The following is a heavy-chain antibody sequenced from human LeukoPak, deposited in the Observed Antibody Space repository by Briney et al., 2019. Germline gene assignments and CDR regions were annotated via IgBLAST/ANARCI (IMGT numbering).Heavy chain of an antibody. CDR2: INPNSGGT. V-gene: IGHV1-2*02. D-gene: IGHD1-26*01. CDR1: GYTFTGYY. CDR3: ARVSLVGATEFDY. J-gene: IGHJ4*02. Sequence: ASVKVSCKASGYTFTGYYMHWVRQAPGQGLEWMGWINPNSGGTNYAQKFQGRVTMTGDTSISTAYMELSRLRSDDTAVYYCARVSLVGATEFDYWGQGTLVTVSS.